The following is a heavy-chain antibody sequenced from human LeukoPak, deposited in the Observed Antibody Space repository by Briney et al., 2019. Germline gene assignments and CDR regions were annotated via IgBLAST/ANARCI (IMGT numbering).Heavy chain of an antibody. CDR1: GGSISSYY. CDR2: IYTSGST. D-gene: IGHD1-26*01. J-gene: IGHJ4*02. CDR3: ARVSGSYFHARTYFDY. Sequence: SETLSLTCTVSGGSISSYYWSWIRQPAGKGLEWIGRIYTSGSTNYNPSLKSRVTMSVDTSKNQFSLKLSSVTAADTAVYYCARVSGSYFHARTYFDYWGQGTLVTVSS. V-gene: IGHV4-4*07.